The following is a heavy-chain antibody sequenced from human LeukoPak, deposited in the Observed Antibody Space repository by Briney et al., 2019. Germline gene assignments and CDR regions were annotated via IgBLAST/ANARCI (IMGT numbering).Heavy chain of an antibody. CDR1: GFRFSGYG. J-gene: IGHJ4*02. CDR3: AREEVKSFDN. Sequence: GGSLRLSCAASGFRFSGYGMTWVRQAPGKGREWVANIKGGGSETSYVTSVRGRFTISRDNAKNSLYLQMNNLRVEDTAVYYCAREEVKSFDNWGQGTLVTVSS. V-gene: IGHV3-7*03. CDR2: IKGGGSET.